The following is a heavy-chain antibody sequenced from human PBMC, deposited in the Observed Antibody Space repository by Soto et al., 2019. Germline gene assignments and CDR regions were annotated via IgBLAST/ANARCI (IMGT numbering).Heavy chain of an antibody. CDR1: GGSISSYY. J-gene: IGHJ4*02. Sequence: SETLSLTCTVSGGSISSYYWSWIRQPPGKGLEWIGEINHSGSTNYNPSLKSRVTISVDTSKNQFSLKLSSVTAADTAVYYCARGGSYYGSGSYSYYFDYWGQGTLVTVSS. CDR3: ARGGSYYGSGSYSYYFDY. V-gene: IGHV4-34*01. CDR2: INHSGST. D-gene: IGHD3-10*01.